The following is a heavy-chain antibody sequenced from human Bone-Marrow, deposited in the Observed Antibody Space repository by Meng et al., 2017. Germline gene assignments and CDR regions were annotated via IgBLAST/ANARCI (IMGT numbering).Heavy chain of an antibody. J-gene: IGHJ4*02. D-gene: IGHD4-11*01. V-gene: IGHV3-30-3*01. CDR3: VPRTTYFDS. CDR2: ISFDGTNK. Sequence: QVQLVESGGGVVQPGRSLRLSCAASGFTFNNYALHWVRQAPGKGLEWVAVISFDGTNKYSADSVKGRFTISRDNSKNTLYLQMNSLRAEDTAVYYCVPRTTYFDSWGLGTLVTVSS. CDR1: GFTFNNYA.